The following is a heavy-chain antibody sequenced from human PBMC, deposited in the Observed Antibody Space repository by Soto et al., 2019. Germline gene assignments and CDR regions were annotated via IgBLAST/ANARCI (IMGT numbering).Heavy chain of an antibody. V-gene: IGHV4-59*01. CDR2: IYYSGNT. D-gene: IGHD6-13*01. J-gene: IGHJ6*03. Sequence: PSETLSLTCTVSGGSINSYYWTWIRRPPGKGLEWIGYIYYSGNTDYNPSLKSRVTISIDTSKNQFSLKLSSVTAADTAVYYCARGQQLYYYYNMDVGGQGTTVTVAS. CDR1: GGSINSYY. CDR3: ARGQQLYYYYNMDV.